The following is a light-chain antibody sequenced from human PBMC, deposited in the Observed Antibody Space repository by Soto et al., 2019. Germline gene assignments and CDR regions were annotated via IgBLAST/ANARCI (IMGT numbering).Light chain of an antibody. CDR1: SGHSSNA. CDR3: QTWGTGIVV. V-gene: IGLV4-69*01. J-gene: IGLJ2*01. Sequence: QLVLTQSPSASASLGASVKLTCTLSSGHSSNAIAWHQQQPEKGPRYLMKLNSDGSHRKGDGIPDRFSGSSSGAERYLTISRLQAEDEADYYCQTWGTGIVVFGGGTKLTVL. CDR2: LNSDGSH.